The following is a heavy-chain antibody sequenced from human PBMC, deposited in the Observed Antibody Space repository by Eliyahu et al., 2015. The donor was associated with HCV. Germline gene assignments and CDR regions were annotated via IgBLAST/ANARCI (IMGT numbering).Heavy chain of an antibody. CDR3: ARARAGAFDI. CDR2: IGTAGDT. J-gene: IGHJ3*02. V-gene: IGHV3-13*01. CDR1: GFTFSSYD. Sequence: EVQLVESGGGLVQPGGSLRLSCAASGFTFSSYDMHWVRQATGKGLEWVSAIGTAGDTYYPGSVKGRFTISRENAKNSLYLQMNSLRAEDTAVYYCARARAGAFDIWGQGTMVTVPS.